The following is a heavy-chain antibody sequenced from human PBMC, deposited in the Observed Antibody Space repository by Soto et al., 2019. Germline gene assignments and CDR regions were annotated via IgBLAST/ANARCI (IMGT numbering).Heavy chain of an antibody. D-gene: IGHD2-15*01. V-gene: IGHV3-7*01. Sequence: EVQVVESGGDLIQPGGSLRLSCAVSGFTFSTYYMGWVRQAPGMGLEWVAHISQDGSGKFYVDSVKGRFTISRDNAKNSLYLHMESLRAEDTALYYCGRRIFVFDIWGQGKKVTVSS. CDR2: ISQDGSGK. CDR3: GRRIFVFDI. CDR1: GFTFSTYY. J-gene: IGHJ3*02.